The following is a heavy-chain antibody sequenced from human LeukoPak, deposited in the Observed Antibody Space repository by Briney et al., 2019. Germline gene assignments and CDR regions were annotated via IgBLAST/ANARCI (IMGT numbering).Heavy chain of an antibody. V-gene: IGHV1-69*13. D-gene: IGHD5-24*01. Sequence: AASVKVSCKASGGTFSSYAISWVRQAPGQGLEWMGGIIPIFGTANYAQKFQGRVTITADESTSTAYMELSSLRSEDTAVYYCARDLWLPEDYWGQGTLVTVSS. CDR2: IIPIFGTA. CDR1: GGTFSSYA. J-gene: IGHJ4*02. CDR3: ARDLWLPEDY.